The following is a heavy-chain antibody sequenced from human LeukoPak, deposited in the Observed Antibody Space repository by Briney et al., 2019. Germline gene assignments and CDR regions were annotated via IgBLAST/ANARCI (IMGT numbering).Heavy chain of an antibody. D-gene: IGHD1-26*01. V-gene: IGHV4-59*01. J-gene: IGHJ6*02. CDR3: AVDKMGATSLDYGMDV. CDR2: IYYSGSY. CDR1: GGSISSYY. Sequence: SETLSLTCTVSGGSISSYYWSWIRQPPGKGLEWIGDIYYSGSYNYNPSLKGRVTISVDTSKHQFSLMLSSVTAADTAVYYCAVDKMGATSLDYGMDVWGQGTTVTVSS.